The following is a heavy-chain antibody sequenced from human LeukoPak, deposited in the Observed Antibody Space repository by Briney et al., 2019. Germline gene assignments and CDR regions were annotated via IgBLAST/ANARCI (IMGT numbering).Heavy chain of an antibody. D-gene: IGHD1-7*01. Sequence: ASVKVSCKASGYTFTGYYMHWVRQAPGQGLEWMGILNPTGGSTNYAQKFQGRVTMTRDTSTSTVYMELSSLRSEDTAVYYCARGKTGTPFYYYYYMDVWGKGTTVTVSS. J-gene: IGHJ6*03. V-gene: IGHV1-46*01. CDR3: ARGKTGTPFYYYYYMDV. CDR1: GYTFTGYY. CDR2: LNPTGGST.